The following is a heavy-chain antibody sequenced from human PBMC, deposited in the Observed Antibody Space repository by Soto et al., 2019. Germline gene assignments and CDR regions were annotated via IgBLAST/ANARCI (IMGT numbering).Heavy chain of an antibody. CDR1: GGSISSYY. V-gene: IGHV4-59*01. Sequence: PSETLSLTCTVSGGSISSYYWSWIRQPPGKGLEWIGYIYYSGSTNYNPSLKSRVTISVDTSKNQFSLKLSSVTAADTAVYCCARERVAAAGKDYYYHGMDVWGQGTTVTVSS. CDR3: ARERVAAAGKDYYYHGMDV. CDR2: IYYSGST. J-gene: IGHJ6*02. D-gene: IGHD6-13*01.